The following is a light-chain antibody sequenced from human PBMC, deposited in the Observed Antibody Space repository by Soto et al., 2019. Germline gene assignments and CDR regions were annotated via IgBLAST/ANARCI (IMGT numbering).Light chain of an antibody. J-gene: IGLJ3*02. CDR2: RNN. V-gene: IGLV1-47*01. CDR1: SSNIGSNY. CDR3: AAWDDSLSGPNWV. Sequence: QSVLTQPPSASGTPGQRVTISCSGSSSNIGSNYVYWYQQLPGTAPKLLIYRNNQRPSGVPDRFSCSKSGTSASLAISGLRSEDEAEYYCAAWDDSLSGPNWVFGGGTKLTVL.